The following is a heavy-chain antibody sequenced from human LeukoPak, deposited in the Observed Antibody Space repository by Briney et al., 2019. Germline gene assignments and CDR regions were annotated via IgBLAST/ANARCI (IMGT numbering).Heavy chain of an antibody. J-gene: IGHJ5*02. D-gene: IGHD6-13*01. CDR1: GDSISSYY. CDR3: ARSMAAAGRNNWFDP. Sequence: SETLSLTCTVSGDSISSYYWNWIRQPAGKGLEWIGRIYTSGSTNYNPSLKSRVTMSVNTSKNQFSLKLNSVTAADTAVYYCARSMAAAGRNNWFDPWGQATLVTVSS. CDR2: IYTSGST. V-gene: IGHV4-4*07.